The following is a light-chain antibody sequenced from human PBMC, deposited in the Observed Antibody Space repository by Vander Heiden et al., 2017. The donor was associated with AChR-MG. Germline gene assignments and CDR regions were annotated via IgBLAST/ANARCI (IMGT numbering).Light chain of an antibody. Sequence: QPALTQPASVSGSPGQSITISCTGTISYNGLYDYVYWYQQHPGKAPKLMIDDVSNRPSGVSNRFSGSKSGYSATLTISGLQAEDEADYYCSSYTSSGTSHVVFGGGTKLTVL. CDR3: SSYTSSGTSHVV. V-gene: IGLV2-14*01. CDR2: DVS. J-gene: IGLJ2*01. CDR1: ISYNGLYDY.